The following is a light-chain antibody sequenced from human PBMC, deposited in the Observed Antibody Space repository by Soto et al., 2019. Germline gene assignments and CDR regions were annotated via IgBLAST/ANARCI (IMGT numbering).Light chain of an antibody. V-gene: IGKV1-12*01. CDR3: QQGHNWPLT. J-gene: IGKJ5*01. CDR1: QGLSGS. Sequence: DIQMTQSPSSVSASVGDRVTITCRATQGLSGSLAWYQQKPGKAPRLLISVTSRLQSGVPSRFSGSASGTEFTLTIDSLQPEDLATYYCQQGHNWPLTFGQGTRLEIK. CDR2: VTS.